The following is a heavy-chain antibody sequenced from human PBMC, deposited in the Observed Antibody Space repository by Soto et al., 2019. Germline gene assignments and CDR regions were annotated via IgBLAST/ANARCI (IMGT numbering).Heavy chain of an antibody. V-gene: IGHV3-74*01. J-gene: IGHJ5*02. D-gene: IGHD4-17*01. CDR2: IKRDGSTT. CDR3: ARDYGDYGNWFGP. Sequence: EVQLVESGGGLVQPGGSLTLSCAASGFTFSSYWMHWVRQVPGKGLVWVSRIKRDGSTTTYADSVKGRFTISRDNAENRLYLQMNSVRAEDTAVYYCARDYGDYGNWFGPWGQGTLVTVSS. CDR1: GFTFSSYW.